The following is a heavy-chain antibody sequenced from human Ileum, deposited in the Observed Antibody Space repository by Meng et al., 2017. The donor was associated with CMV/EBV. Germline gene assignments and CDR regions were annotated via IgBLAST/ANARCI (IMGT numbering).Heavy chain of an antibody. CDR1: GFSFNNNW. Sequence: GESLKISCTASGFSFNNNWMHWVRQAPGGGLVWLSRIDRDGSDIIYADSVKGRFTVSRDNDRSIMHLQMNNLRDEDTAVYYCARDTPHNAFDPWGQGALVTVSS. D-gene: IGHD2-15*01. CDR3: ARDTPHNAFDP. J-gene: IGHJ5*02. CDR2: IDRDGSDI. V-gene: IGHV3-74*01.